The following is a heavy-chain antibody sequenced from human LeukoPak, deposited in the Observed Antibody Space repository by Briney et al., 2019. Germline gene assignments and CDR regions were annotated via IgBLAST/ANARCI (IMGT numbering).Heavy chain of an antibody. CDR3: ARGLEGGSSNDY. D-gene: IGHD6-13*01. CDR2: MNPNSGNT. CDR1: GYRFTTYG. Sequence: ASVEVSCKASGYRFTTYGISWVRQATGQGLEWMGWMNPNSGNTGYAQKFQGRVTMTRNTSISTAYMELSSLRSEDTAVYYCARGLEGGSSNDYWGQGTLVTVSS. J-gene: IGHJ4*02. V-gene: IGHV1-8*01.